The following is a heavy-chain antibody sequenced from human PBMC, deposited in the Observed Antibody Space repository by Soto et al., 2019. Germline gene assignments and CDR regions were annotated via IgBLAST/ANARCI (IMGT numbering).Heavy chain of an antibody. V-gene: IGHV4-61*01. Sequence: SETLSLTCTVSSDSVGSRSFYCSWIRQPPGERLEWIGYIYYNGNTTYNPSLKRRVTISIDTCKNQFSLKLSSVTAADTAVYYCARRLFGGAKDYWGQGTLVTVSS. CDR2: IYYNGNT. CDR1: SDSVGSRSFY. J-gene: IGHJ4*02. D-gene: IGHD3-10*01. CDR3: ARRLFGGAKDY.